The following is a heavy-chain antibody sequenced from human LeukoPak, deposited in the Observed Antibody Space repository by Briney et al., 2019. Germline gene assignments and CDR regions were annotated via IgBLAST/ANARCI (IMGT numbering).Heavy chain of an antibody. V-gene: IGHV1-2*02. CDR2: INPNSGGT. J-gene: IGHJ4*02. Sequence: ASVKVSCKASGYTFTGYHIHWVRQAPGQGLEWMGWINPNSGGTNYAQKFQGRVTMTRDTSISTAYMELSRLRSDDTAVYYCARSPFYDYVWGSYPPSDYWGQGTLVTVSS. D-gene: IGHD3-16*01. CDR3: ARSPFYDYVWGSYPPSDY. CDR1: GYTFTGYH.